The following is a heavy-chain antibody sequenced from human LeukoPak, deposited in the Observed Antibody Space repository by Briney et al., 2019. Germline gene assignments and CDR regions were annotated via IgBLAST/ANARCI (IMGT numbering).Heavy chain of an antibody. CDR3: AIGTSLRFLRDDAFDI. CDR2: FDPEDGET. V-gene: IGHV1-24*01. CDR1: GYTLTELS. Sequence: ASVKVSCRVSGYTLTELSMHWVRQAPGKGLEWMGGFDPEDGETIYAQKFQGRVTMTEDTSTDTAYMELSSLRSEDTAVYYCAIGTSLRFLRDDAFDIWGQGTMVTVSS. D-gene: IGHD3-3*01. J-gene: IGHJ3*02.